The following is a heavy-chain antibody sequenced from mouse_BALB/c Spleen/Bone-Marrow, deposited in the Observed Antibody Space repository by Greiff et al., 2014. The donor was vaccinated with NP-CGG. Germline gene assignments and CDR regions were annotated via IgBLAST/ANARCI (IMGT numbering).Heavy chain of an antibody. CDR1: GYTFTSYW. J-gene: IGHJ2*01. D-gene: IGHD2-4*01. V-gene: IGHV1-55*01. CDR3: ARRDDYDDYYFAY. CDR2: IYPGSDST. Sequence: QVQLKDSGAELVKPGTSVKMSCKASGYTFTSYWMHWVKQRPGQGLEWIGDIYPGSDSTNYNEKFKSKATLTVDTSSSTAYMQLSSLTSEDSAVYYCARRDDYDDYYFAYWGQGTTLTVSS.